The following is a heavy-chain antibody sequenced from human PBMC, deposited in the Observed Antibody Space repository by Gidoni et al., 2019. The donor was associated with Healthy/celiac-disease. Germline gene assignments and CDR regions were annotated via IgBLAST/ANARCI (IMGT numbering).Heavy chain of an antibody. CDR1: GYTFPSYG. V-gene: IGHV1-18*04. J-gene: IGHJ4*02. D-gene: IGHD2-15*01. CDR2: ISAYNGNT. Sequence: QVQLVQSVAEVKKPGASVKVSCTASGYTFPSYGISWVRQAPGQGLEWMGWISAYNGNTNYAQKLQGRVTMTTDTSTSTAYMELRSLRSDDTAVYYCARVSCSGGSCYLLLYWGQGTLVTVSS. CDR3: ARVSCSGGSCYLLLY.